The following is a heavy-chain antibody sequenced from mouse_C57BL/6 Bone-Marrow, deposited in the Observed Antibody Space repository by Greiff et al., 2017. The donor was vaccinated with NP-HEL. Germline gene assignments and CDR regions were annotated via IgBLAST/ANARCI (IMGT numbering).Heavy chain of an antibody. CDR1: GFTFSDYG. CDR2: ISSGSSTI. J-gene: IGHJ4*01. D-gene: IGHD1-1*01. CDR3: ARGYYGSKSAMDY. V-gene: IGHV5-17*01. Sequence: EVKLEESGGGLVKPGGSLKLSCAASGFTFSDYGMHWVRQAPEKGLEWVAYISSGSSTIYYADTVKGRFTISRDNAKNTLFLQMTSLRSEDTAMYYCARGYYGSKSAMDYWGQGTSVTVSS.